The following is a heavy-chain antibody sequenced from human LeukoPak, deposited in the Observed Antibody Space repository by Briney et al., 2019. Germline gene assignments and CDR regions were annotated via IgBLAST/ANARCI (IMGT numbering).Heavy chain of an antibody. CDR1: WFSLSPSGMG. D-gene: IGHD3-22*01. Sequence: SGPTLVKPTQTLALTFTFSWFSLSPSGMGVSWIRQPPGKALEWLALIDWDDDKYYSTSLQTRLTISKDTSKNQVVLTMTNMDPVDTATYYCARILHDSSGHSALDIWGQGTMVTVSS. V-gene: IGHV2-70*01. CDR3: ARILHDSSGHSALDI. J-gene: IGHJ3*02. CDR2: IDWDDDK.